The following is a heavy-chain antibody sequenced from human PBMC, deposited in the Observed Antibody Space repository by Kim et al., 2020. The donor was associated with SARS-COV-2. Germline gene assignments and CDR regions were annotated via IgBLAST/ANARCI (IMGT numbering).Heavy chain of an antibody. D-gene: IGHD2-15*01. CDR3: AHRRSSVNLGVGGDV. Sequence: SGPTLVNPTQPLTLTCTFSGFSVSTYGVAVGWIRQPPGKALEWLALIYWDDDERYSPSLRSRLTVRKDTSKNQVVLTMTNMDPVDTGTYYCAHRRSSVNLGVGGDVGGEGTRVTVSS. V-gene: IGHV2-5*02. J-gene: IGHJ3*01. CDR1: GFSVSTYGVA. CDR2: IYWDDDE.